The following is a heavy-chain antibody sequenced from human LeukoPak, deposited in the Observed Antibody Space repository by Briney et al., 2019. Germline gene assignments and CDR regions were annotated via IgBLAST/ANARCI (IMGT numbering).Heavy chain of an antibody. CDR2: INHSGST. CDR1: GGSFSGYY. Sequence: SETLSLTCAVYGGSFSGYYWSWIRQPAGKGLEWIGEINHSGSTNYNPSLKSRVTISVDTSKNQFSLKLSSVTAADTAVYYCAREHVDDSNWFDPWGQGTLVTVSS. CDR3: AREHVDDSNWFDP. V-gene: IGHV4-34*01. D-gene: IGHD2-21*02. J-gene: IGHJ5*02.